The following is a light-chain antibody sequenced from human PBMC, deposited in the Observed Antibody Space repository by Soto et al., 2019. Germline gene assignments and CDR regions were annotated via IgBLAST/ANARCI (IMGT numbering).Light chain of an antibody. CDR3: QQYKSYSVT. J-gene: IGKJ1*01. V-gene: IGKV1-5*03. CDR2: KAS. CDR1: QSISSW. Sequence: DIQMTQSPSPLSASVGDRVTITCRASQSISSWLAWYQQKPGKAPRLLIYKASSLERGVPSRFSGSGSGTEFTLTVSSLQPDDFATYYCQQYKSYSVTFGQGTKVDIK.